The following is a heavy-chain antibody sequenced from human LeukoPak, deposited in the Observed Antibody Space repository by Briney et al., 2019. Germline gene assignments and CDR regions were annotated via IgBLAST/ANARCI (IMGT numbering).Heavy chain of an antibody. CDR2: IYYSGST. CDR1: GGSISSYY. J-gene: IGHJ4*02. Sequence: SETLSLTCTVSGGSISSYYWSWIRQPPGKGLEWIGYIYYSGSTNYNPSLKSRVIISVDTSKNQFSLKLSSVTAADTAVYYCARFRNYYDSSGYPYYFDYWGQGTLVTVSS. CDR3: ARFRNYYDSSGYPYYFDY. V-gene: IGHV4-59*01. D-gene: IGHD3-22*01.